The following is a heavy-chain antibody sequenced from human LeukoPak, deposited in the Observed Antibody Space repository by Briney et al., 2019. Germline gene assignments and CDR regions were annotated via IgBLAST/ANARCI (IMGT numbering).Heavy chain of an antibody. D-gene: IGHD3-22*01. V-gene: IGHV3-15*01. J-gene: IGHJ4*02. Sequence: GGSLRLSCAASGFTFSNAWMSWVRQAPGKGLEWVGRIKSKTDGGTTDYAAPVKGRFTISRDDSKNTLYLQMNSLKTEDTAVYYCTTADYYDGSGYSWGQGTLVTVSS. CDR2: IKSKTDGGTT. CDR3: TTADYYDGSGYS. CDR1: GFTFSNAW.